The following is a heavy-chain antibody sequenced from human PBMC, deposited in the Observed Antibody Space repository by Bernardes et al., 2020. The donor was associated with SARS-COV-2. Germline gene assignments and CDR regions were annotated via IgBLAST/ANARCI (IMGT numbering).Heavy chain of an antibody. CDR3: ARYQVVTAFDV. CDR1: GDSIHTSY. J-gene: IGHJ4*02. Sequence: TLSRTCTVSGDSIHTSYWSWFRQPPGPGLEWIGYIYYSGRTAYSPSFKSRVTISVDTSKNQFSLNLTSVTAADTAIYFCARYQVVTAFDVWGPGTLVTVSS. CDR2: IYYSGRT. V-gene: IGHV4-59*01. D-gene: IGHD2-21*02.